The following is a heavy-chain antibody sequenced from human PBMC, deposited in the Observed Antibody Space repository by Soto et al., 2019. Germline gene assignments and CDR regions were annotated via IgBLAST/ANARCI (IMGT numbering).Heavy chain of an antibody. CDR1: GGSISSYY. J-gene: IGHJ6*02. CDR2: IYYSGST. D-gene: IGHD5-18*01. Sequence: PSETLSLTCTVSGGSISSYYWSWIRQPPGKGLEWIGYIYYSGSTNYNPSLKSRVTISVDTSKNQFSLKLSSVTAADTAVYYCARVPYQYSYGLDYYYYGMDVWGQGTTVTVSS. CDR3: ARVPYQYSYGLDYYYYGMDV. V-gene: IGHV4-59*01.